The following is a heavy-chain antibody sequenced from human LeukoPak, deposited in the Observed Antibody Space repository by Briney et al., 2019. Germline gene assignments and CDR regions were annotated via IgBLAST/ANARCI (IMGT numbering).Heavy chain of an antibody. Sequence: SETLSLTCAVYGGSFSGYYWSWIRQPPGKGLGWIGSIYYSGSTYYNPSLKSRVTISVDTSKNQFSLKLSSVTAADTAVYYCARGGRLWSTDYWGQGTLVTVSS. CDR3: ARGGRLWSTDY. V-gene: IGHV4-34*01. J-gene: IGHJ4*02. D-gene: IGHD5-18*01. CDR2: IYYSGST. CDR1: GGSFSGYY.